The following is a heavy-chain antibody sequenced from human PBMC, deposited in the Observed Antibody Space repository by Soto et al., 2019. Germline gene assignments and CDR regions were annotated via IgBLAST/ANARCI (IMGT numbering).Heavy chain of an antibody. V-gene: IGHV3-53*04. CDR1: GFTVSSNY. CDR2: IYSGGST. CDR3: ARVRWRGDYGDGYYFDY. Sequence: GGSLRLSCAASGFTVSSNYMSWVRQAPGKGLEWVSVIYSGGSTYYADSVKGRFTISRHNSKNTLYLQMNSLRAEDTAVYYCARVRWRGDYGDGYYFDYWGQGTLVTVSS. D-gene: IGHD4-17*01. J-gene: IGHJ4*02.